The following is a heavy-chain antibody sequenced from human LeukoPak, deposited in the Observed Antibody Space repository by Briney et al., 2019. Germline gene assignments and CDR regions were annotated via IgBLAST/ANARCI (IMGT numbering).Heavy chain of an antibody. D-gene: IGHD3-3*01. Sequence: SVKVSCKASGGTFSSYAISWVRQAPGQGLEWMGGIIPIFGTANYAQKFQGRVTITADESTSTAYMELSSLRSEDTAVYYCASGWASNYDFWSGSPTNLFDYWGQGALVTVSS. CDR3: ASGWASNYDFWSGSPTNLFDY. V-gene: IGHV1-69*13. CDR1: GGTFSSYA. J-gene: IGHJ4*02. CDR2: IIPIFGTA.